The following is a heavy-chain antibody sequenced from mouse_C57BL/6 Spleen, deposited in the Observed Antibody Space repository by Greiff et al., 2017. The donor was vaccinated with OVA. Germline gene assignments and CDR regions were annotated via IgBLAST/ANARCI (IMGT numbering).Heavy chain of an antibody. CDR2: INPGSGGT. CDR3: ARSSYDYDSYYFDY. J-gene: IGHJ2*01. Sequence: VQLKESGAELVRPGTSVKVSCKASGYAFTNYLIEWIKQRPGQGLEWIGVINPGSGGTNYNEKFKGKATLTADKSSSTAYMQLSSLTSEDSAVYFCARSSYDYDSYYFDYWGQGTTLTVSS. CDR1: GYAFTNYL. D-gene: IGHD2-4*01. V-gene: IGHV1-54*01.